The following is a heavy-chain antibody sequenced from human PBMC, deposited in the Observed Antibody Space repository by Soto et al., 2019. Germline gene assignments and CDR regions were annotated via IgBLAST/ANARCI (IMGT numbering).Heavy chain of an antibody. J-gene: IGHJ4*02. CDR3: ARGFPFEKHRFDY. Sequence: KTSETLSLTCAVSGGSISSGGYSWSWIRQPPGKGLEWIGYIYHSGSTYYNPSLKSRVTISVDRSKNQFSLKLSSVTAADTAVYYCARGFPFEKHRFDYWGQGTLVTVSS. CDR2: IYHSGST. D-gene: IGHD3-16*01. V-gene: IGHV4-30-2*01. CDR1: GGSISSGGYS.